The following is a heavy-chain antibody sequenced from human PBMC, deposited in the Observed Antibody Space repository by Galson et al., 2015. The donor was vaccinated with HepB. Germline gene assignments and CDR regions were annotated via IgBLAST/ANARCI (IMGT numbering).Heavy chain of an antibody. V-gene: IGHV3-74*01. CDR3: ASSIVAGTQPLKY. D-gene: IGHD6-19*01. CDR1: GFTFSSYW. Sequence: SLRLSCAASGFTFSSYWMHWVRQAPGKGLVWVSRINSDGSSTSYADSVKGRFAISRDSSKNTVYLQMNSLRVEDTAVYYCASSIVAGTQPLKYWGQGTLVTVSS. CDR2: INSDGSST. J-gene: IGHJ4*01.